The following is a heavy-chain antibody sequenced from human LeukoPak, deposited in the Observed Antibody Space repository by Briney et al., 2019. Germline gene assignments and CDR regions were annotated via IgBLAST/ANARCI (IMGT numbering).Heavy chain of an antibody. CDR2: ISGSGGST. CDR1: GFTFSSYA. D-gene: IGHD3-10*01. V-gene: IGHV3-23*01. CDR3: AKDYYGSGSYYNSMYYFDY. J-gene: IGHJ4*02. Sequence: TGGSLRLSCAASGFTFSSYAMHWVRQAPGKGLEWVSYISGSGGSTYYADSVKGRFTISRDNSKNTLYLQMNSLRAEDTAVYYCAKDYYGSGSYYNSMYYFDYWGQGTLVTVSS.